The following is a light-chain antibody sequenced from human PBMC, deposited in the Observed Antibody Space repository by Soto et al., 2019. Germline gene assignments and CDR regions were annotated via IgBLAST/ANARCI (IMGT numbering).Light chain of an antibody. CDR3: QSYDSSLSGYFV. CDR2: ANN. CDR1: SPNIGAGYD. Sequence: QSVLTQPPSVSGAPGQRVTISCTGSSPNIGAGYDVHWYQQLPGTAPKLLIYANNNRPSGVPDRFSGSKSGTSASLAITGLQAEDEADYYCQSYDSSLSGYFVFGTGTKVTVL. J-gene: IGLJ1*01. V-gene: IGLV1-40*01.